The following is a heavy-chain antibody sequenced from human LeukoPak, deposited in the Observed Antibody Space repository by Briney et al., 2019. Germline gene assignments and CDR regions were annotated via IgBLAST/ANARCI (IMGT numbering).Heavy chain of an antibody. CDR2: IYYSGST. CDR3: ARVSPKSRSSSSFDY. J-gene: IGHJ4*02. CDR1: GGSISSYY. V-gene: IGHV4-59*01. Sequence: SETLSLTCTVSGGSISSYYWSWIRQPPGKGLEWIGYIYYSGSTNYNPSLKSRVTISVDTSNNQFSLKLSSVPAADTAVYYCARVSPKSRSSSSFDYWGQGTLVTVSS. D-gene: IGHD6-6*01.